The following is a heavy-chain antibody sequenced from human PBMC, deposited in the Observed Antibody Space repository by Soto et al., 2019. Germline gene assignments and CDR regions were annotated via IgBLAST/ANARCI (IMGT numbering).Heavy chain of an antibody. CDR2: ISDSGSDT. CDR3: AKGVRPNQPYYFDY. Sequence: EVQLLDSGGGLVQPGGSLRLSCAASGLIFSSDAMSWVRQAPGKGLEWVSSISDSGSDTYYADSVKGRFTISRDNSKNTLYLQMNSLRAEDTAVYYWAKGVRPNQPYYFDYWRQGTLVTVSS. J-gene: IGHJ4*02. CDR1: GLIFSSDA. V-gene: IGHV3-23*01.